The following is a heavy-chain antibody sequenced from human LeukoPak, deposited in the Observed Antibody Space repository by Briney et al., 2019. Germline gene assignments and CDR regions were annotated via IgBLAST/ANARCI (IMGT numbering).Heavy chain of an antibody. CDR2: ISYDGSNK. J-gene: IGHJ4*02. D-gene: IGHD6-6*01. Sequence: GGSLRLSCAASGFTVSSNYMSWVRQAPGKGLEWVAVISYDGSNKYYADSVKGRFTISRDNSKNTLYLQMNSLRAEDTAVYYCAKDSSRSMDYWGQGTLVTVSS. CDR1: GFTVSSNY. V-gene: IGHV3-30*18. CDR3: AKDSSRSMDY.